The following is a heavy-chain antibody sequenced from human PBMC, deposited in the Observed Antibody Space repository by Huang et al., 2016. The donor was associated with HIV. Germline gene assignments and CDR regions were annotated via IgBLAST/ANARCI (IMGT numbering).Heavy chain of an antibody. D-gene: IGHD4-17*01. Sequence: QVQLVESGGGVVQPGGSLRLSCAASGFTFSSYGMHWVRQAPGKGLEWVAFIQYDGSNKYYADSVKGRFTISRDNSKNTLYLQMNSLRAEDTAVYYCAKDRAVLDAFDIWGQGTMVTVSS. J-gene: IGHJ3*02. V-gene: IGHV3-30*02. CDR2: IQYDGSNK. CDR1: GFTFSSYG. CDR3: AKDRAVLDAFDI.